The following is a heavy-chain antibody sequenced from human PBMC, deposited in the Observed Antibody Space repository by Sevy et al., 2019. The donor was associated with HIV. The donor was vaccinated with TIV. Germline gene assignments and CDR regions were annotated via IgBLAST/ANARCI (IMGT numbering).Heavy chain of an antibody. CDR2: ISYDGSNK. D-gene: IGHD2-15*01. V-gene: IGHV3-30-3*01. Sequence: GGSLRLSCVASGFTFSSYAMHWVRQAPGKGLEWVAVISYDGSNKYYADSVKGRFTISRDNSKNTLYLQMNSLRAEDTAVYYCARDFSLGSFGGSCFDYWGQGTLVTVSS. J-gene: IGHJ4*02. CDR1: GFTFSSYA. CDR3: ARDFSLGSFGGSCFDY.